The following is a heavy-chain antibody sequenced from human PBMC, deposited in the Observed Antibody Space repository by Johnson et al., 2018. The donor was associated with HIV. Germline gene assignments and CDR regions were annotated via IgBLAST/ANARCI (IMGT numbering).Heavy chain of an antibody. J-gene: IGHJ3*02. D-gene: IGHD6-13*01. Sequence: VQLVESGGGLVQPGGSLRLSCAASGFTVSTNYMTWVRQAPGKGLECVSLIYSDGNTYYADSVNGRFTVSRENAKNSLHLQMNNLRAGDTAVYYCARGVSMFSSSWLESYAFDIWGQGTMVTVSS. CDR1: GFTVSTNY. CDR3: ARGVSMFSSSWLESYAFDI. CDR2: IYSDGNT. V-gene: IGHV3-66*01.